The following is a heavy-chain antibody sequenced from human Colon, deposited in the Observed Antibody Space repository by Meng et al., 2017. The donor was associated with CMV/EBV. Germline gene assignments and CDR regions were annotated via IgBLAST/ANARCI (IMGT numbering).Heavy chain of an antibody. CDR2: FYSGGRP. Sequence: GESLKISCAASGFIVNSNFMSWVRQAPGKGLEWVSVFYSGGRPYYADSVKGRFTVSRDESKNTVFLQMNNLRAEDTAVYYCAKPHEDYYYDTRGACGMDVWGQGTTVTVSS. J-gene: IGHJ6*02. D-gene: IGHD3-22*01. CDR1: GFIVNSNF. V-gene: IGHV3-66*04. CDR3: AKPHEDYYYDTRGACGMDV.